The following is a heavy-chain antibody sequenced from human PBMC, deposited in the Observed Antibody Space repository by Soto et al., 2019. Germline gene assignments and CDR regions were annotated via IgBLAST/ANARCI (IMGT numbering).Heavy chain of an antibody. V-gene: IGHV4-39*01. J-gene: IGHJ4*02. CDR3: ARQPYRSVAAMV. Sequence: SETLSLTCTVSGASISGSSYYWGWIRQAPGKGLERIGNVYDSGTTYYNTSLKSRVTISVDTSNNQFSLKLSSVTAADTAVYYCARQPYRSVAAMVWGQGTQVTVSS. CDR1: GASISGSSYY. D-gene: IGHD6-6*01. CDR2: VYDSGTT.